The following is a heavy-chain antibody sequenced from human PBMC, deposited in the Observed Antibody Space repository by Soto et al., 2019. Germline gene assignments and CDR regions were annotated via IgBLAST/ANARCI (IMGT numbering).Heavy chain of an antibody. CDR2: IKSKTDGGTT. CDR3: TTNPLEMGVFDF. J-gene: IGHJ3*01. D-gene: IGHD1-26*01. Sequence: PGGSLILSCAASGFTFSGSTIHWVRQAPGKGLEWVGRIKSKTDGGTTDYAAPVKGRFTISRDDSKNTLYLQMNSLKTEDTAVYYCTTNPLEMGVFDFWGKGTMVTVSS. V-gene: IGHV3-15*01. CDR1: GFTFSGST.